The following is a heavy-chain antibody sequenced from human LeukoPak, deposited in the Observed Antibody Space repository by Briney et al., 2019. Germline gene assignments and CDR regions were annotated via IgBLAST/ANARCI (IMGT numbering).Heavy chain of an antibody. CDR1: GGSISSGDYY. CDR2: IYYSGST. J-gene: IGHJ4*02. V-gene: IGHV4-30-4*08. Sequence: SETLSLTCTVSGGSISSGDYYWSWIRQPPGKGLEWIRYIYYSGSTYYNPSLKSRVTISVDTSKNQFSLKLSSVTAADTAVYYCARERAVAGRLDYWGQGTLVTVSS. D-gene: IGHD6-19*01. CDR3: ARERAVAGRLDY.